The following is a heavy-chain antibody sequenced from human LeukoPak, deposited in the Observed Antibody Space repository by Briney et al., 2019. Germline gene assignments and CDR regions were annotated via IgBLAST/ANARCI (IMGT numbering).Heavy chain of an antibody. CDR3: ARDPTGSLKSDYDLWSAGSNY. CDR1: GFTFSDYY. D-gene: IGHD3-3*01. Sequence: PGGSLRLSCAASGFTFSDYYMSWIRQAPGKGLEWVSYISSSGSTIYYADSVKGRFTISRDNAKNSLYLQMNSLRAEDTAVYYCARDPTGSLKSDYDLWSAGSNYWGQGTLVTVSS. V-gene: IGHV3-11*01. J-gene: IGHJ4*02. CDR2: ISSSGSTI.